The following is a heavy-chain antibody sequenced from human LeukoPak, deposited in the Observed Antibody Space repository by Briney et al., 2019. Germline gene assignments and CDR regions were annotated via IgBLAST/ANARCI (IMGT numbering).Heavy chain of an antibody. CDR2: IWYDGSNK. J-gene: IGHJ4*02. D-gene: IGHD3-22*01. CDR3: ARHDSSGYYYFDY. CDR1: GFTFSSYG. Sequence: GGSLRLSCAASGFTFSSYGMHWVRQAPGKGLEWVAVIWYDGSNKYYADSVKGRFTISRDSSKNTLYLQMNSLRAEDTAVYYCARHDSSGYYYFDYWGQGTLVTVSS. V-gene: IGHV3-33*01.